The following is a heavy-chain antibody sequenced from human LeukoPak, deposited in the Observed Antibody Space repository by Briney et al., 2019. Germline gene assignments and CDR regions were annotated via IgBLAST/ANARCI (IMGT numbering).Heavy chain of an antibody. J-gene: IGHJ4*02. V-gene: IGHV3-64*04. Sequence: GRSLRLSCAASGFTFSDFAMHWLRQAPGKGLEYVSTISSNGISPYYANSVKGRFTISRDNSKNTLYLQMNSLRAEDTAVYFCARDPPYDSGTYPDYWGQGTLVTVSS. CDR2: ISSNGISP. CDR3: ARDPPYDSGTYPDY. D-gene: IGHD1-26*01. CDR1: GFTFSDFA.